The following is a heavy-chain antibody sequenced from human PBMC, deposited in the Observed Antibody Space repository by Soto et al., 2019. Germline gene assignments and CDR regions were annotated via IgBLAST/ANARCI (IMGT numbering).Heavy chain of an antibody. D-gene: IGHD4-17*01. CDR1: GGSLTGQH. V-gene: IGHV4-4*09. J-gene: IGHJ4*02. CDR2: IVNSGIA. CDR3: ASYIEGDGGRGS. Sequence: QVQLQESGPGLVKPSETLSLTCAVSGGSLTGQHWSWIRQPPGKGLEWIGQIVNSGIARYNPSLHSRAAITRHTSMNLFTLRLSSVTAADSAVYSCASYIEGDGGRGSWGQGPLVTVSS.